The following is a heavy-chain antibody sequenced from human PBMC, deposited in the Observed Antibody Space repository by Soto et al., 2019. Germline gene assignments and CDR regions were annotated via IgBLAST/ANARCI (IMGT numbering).Heavy chain of an antibody. J-gene: IGHJ4*02. CDR1: GFTFSSYS. CDR2: FRAGGDDGTT. V-gene: IGHV3-23*01. D-gene: IGHD3-10*01. CDR3: AKKVNSGSGSQYFDY. Sequence: GSLRLSCVASGFTFSSYSMSWVRQAPGKGLEWVSGFRAGGDDGTTYYADSVKGRFTISRDNSKNTLFLQMNSLRAEDTAIYYCAKKVNSGSGSQYFDYFGQGTLVTVSS.